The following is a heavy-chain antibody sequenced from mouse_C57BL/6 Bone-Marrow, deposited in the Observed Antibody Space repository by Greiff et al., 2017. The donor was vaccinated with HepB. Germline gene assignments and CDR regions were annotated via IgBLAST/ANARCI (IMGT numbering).Heavy chain of an antibody. J-gene: IGHJ3*01. CDR3: ARGPWFAY. CDR2: IHPNSGST. CDR1: GYTFTSYW. V-gene: IGHV1-64*01. Sequence: VKLMESGAELVKPGASVKLSCKASGYTFTSYWMHWVKQRPGQGLEWIGMIHPNSGSTNYNEKFKSKATLTVDKSSSTAYMQLSSLTSEDSAVYYCARGPWFAYWGQGTLVTVSA.